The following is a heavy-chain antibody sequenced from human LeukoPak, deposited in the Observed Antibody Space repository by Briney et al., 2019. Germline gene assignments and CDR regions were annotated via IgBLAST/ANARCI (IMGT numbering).Heavy chain of an antibody. J-gene: IGHJ4*02. CDR2: ISSSSYV. D-gene: IGHD5-12*01. V-gene: IGHV3-21*01. CDR3: ARGYSGYDYFFDN. Sequence: GGSLRLSCAASGFTFNSYSMNWVRQAPGRGLEWVSSISSSSYVFYGDSVKGRFTISRDSAKNSLNLHMNSLRAEDTAVYYCARGYSGYDYFFDNWGQGTLVTVSS. CDR1: GFTFNSYS.